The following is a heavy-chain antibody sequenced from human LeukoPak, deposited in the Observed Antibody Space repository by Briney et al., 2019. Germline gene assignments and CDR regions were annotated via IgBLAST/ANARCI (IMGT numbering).Heavy chain of an antibody. J-gene: IGHJ4*02. D-gene: IGHD3-22*01. Sequence: ASVKVSCKASGYTFTGYYIHWVRQAPGQGVEWMGWINPNSGGTKYAQKFQGRVTVTRDTPISTSSMELSRLKSDDTAVYYCARVKHKGYYYVLGYWGQGTLVTVSS. CDR1: GYTFTGYY. CDR2: INPNSGGT. V-gene: IGHV1-2*02. CDR3: ARVKHKGYYYVLGY.